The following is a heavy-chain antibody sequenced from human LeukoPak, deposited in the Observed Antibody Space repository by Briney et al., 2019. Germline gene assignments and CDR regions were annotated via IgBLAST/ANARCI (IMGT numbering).Heavy chain of an antibody. V-gene: IGHV1-2*02. CDR1: GYPFTGYY. CDR2: INSNIGDT. CDR3: ARDFRRNYFDP. J-gene: IGHJ5*02. Sequence: GASVKVSCKASGYPFTGYYIHWGRQAPGQGFEWMGWINSNIGDTSYAQKFQGRVTLTRDTSISTAYMELSSLTSDDTAVYYCARDFRRNYFDPWGQGTLVTVSS.